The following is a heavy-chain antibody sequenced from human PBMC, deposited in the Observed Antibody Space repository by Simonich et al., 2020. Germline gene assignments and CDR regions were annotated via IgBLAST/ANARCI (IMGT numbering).Heavy chain of an antibody. J-gene: IGHJ6*03. CDR1: GDTFTGYY. CDR3: ARGRIAAAGTYYYYYMDV. V-gene: IGHV1-2*02. D-gene: IGHD6-13*01. CDR2: INPNREGK. Sequence: QVQLVQSGAEVKKPGASVKVSCKASGDTFTGYYMHWVRQAPGKGLEWMGLINPNREGKNYAQKVQGRVTMTRETSISTAYMELSRLRSDDTAVYYCARGRIAAAGTYYYYYMDVWGKGTTVTVSS.